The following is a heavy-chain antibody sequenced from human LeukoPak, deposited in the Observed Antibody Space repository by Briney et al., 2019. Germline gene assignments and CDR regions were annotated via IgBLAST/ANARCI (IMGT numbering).Heavy chain of an antibody. Sequence: PGGSLRLSCAASGXAFSTYTMNWVRQAPGKGLEWVSSISIGSTYIYYADSVKGRFTISRDNAKNSLYLQVHSLRAEDTAVYYCVREAVDGFDIWGQGTMVTVSS. CDR3: VREAVDGFDI. CDR1: GXAFSTYT. V-gene: IGHV3-21*01. J-gene: IGHJ3*02. D-gene: IGHD5-24*01. CDR2: ISIGSTYI.